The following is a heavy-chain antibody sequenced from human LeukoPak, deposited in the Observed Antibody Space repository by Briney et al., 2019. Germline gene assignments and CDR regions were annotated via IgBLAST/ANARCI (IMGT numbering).Heavy chain of an antibody. J-gene: IGHJ4*02. Sequence: GGSLRLSCAASGFTVSSNYMSWVRQVPGKGLEWVSVIYSGGSTYYADSVKGRFTISRDNSKNTLYLQMDSLRAEDTAVYYCAKDFGAAATFDYWGQGTLVTVSS. D-gene: IGHD6-13*01. CDR3: AKDFGAAATFDY. V-gene: IGHV3-53*01. CDR2: IYSGGST. CDR1: GFTVSSNY.